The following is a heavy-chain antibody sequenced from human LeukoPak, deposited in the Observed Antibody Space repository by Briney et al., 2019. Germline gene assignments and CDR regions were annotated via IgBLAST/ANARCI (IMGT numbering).Heavy chain of an antibody. Sequence: GGSLRLSCAASGFTFSSYWMHWVRQAPGKGLVWVSRISTDASSTTYADSVKGRFTISRDNAKDTLYLQMNSLRAEDTALYYCTGHHQAYSRTYWGQGTLVTVSS. CDR1: GFTFSSYW. CDR3: TGHHQAYSRTY. J-gene: IGHJ4*02. D-gene: IGHD6-13*01. V-gene: IGHV3-74*01. CDR2: ISTDASST.